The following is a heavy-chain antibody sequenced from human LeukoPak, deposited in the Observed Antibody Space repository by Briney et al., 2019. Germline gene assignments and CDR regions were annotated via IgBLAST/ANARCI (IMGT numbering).Heavy chain of an antibody. Sequence: ASVKVSCKASGYTFTGYYMHWVRQAPGQGLEWMGWINPNSGGTNYAQKFQGRVTMTRDTSISTAYMELSRLRSDDTAVYYCATHYGSGSSHIDYWGQGTLVTVSS. D-gene: IGHD3-10*01. V-gene: IGHV1-2*02. CDR1: GYTFTGYY. CDR2: INPNSGGT. J-gene: IGHJ4*02. CDR3: ATHYGSGSSHIDY.